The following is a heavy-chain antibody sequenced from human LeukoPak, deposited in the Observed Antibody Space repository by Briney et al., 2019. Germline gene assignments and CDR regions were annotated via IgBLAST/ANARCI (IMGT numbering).Heavy chain of an antibody. CDR1: GFTFSSYG. D-gene: IGHD4-17*01. V-gene: IGHV3-23*01. Sequence: GGSLRLSCAASGFTFSSYGMSWVRQAPGKGLEWVSAISGSGGSTYYADSVKGRFTISRDNSKNTLYLQINSLRVEDTAIYYCARDRYGAYDFDSWGQGTLVTVSS. J-gene: IGHJ4*02. CDR2: ISGSGGST. CDR3: ARDRYGAYDFDS.